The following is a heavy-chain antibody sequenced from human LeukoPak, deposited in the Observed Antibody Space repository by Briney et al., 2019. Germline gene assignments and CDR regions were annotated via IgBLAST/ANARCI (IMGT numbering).Heavy chain of an antibody. CDR3: ARDRGHFDY. CDR1: GLSVSRNY. CDR2: IYTGTTT. Sequence: PGGSLRFSCAASGLSVSRNYISWVRQAPGKGLEWVSFIYTGTTTFYADSVKGRFTISRDNSRNTVYLELNSLRVDDTAVYYCARDRGHFDYWGPGTLVTASS. D-gene: IGHD3-10*01. V-gene: IGHV3-53*01. J-gene: IGHJ4*02.